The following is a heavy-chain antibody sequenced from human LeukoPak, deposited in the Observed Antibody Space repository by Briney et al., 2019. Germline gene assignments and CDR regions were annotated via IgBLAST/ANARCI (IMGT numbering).Heavy chain of an antibody. Sequence: SVKVSCEASGGTFSSYAISWVRQGPGQGLEWMGGIIPIFGTANYAQKFQGRVTITADESTSTAYMELSSLRSEDTAVYYCARGGILEWFPPTQSGVFDIWGQGTMVTVSS. CDR1: GGTFSSYA. CDR2: IIPIFGTA. V-gene: IGHV1-69*13. J-gene: IGHJ3*02. CDR3: ARGGILEWFPPTQSGVFDI. D-gene: IGHD3-3*01.